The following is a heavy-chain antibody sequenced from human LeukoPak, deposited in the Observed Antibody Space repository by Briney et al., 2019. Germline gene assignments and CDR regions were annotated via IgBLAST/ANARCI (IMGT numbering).Heavy chain of an antibody. V-gene: IGHV3-66*01. CDR2: IYSGGST. CDR1: GFTVSSNY. D-gene: IGHD1-14*01. Sequence: QPGGSLRLSCAASGFTVSSNYMSWVRQAPGKGLEWVSVIYSGGSTYHADSVKGRFTISRDNSKNTLYLQMNSLRAEDTAVYYCARGPGIYYYYYMDVWGKGTTVTISS. CDR3: ARGPGIYYYYYMDV. J-gene: IGHJ6*03.